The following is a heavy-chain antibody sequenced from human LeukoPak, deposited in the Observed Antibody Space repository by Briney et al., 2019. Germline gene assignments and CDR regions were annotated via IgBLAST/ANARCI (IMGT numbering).Heavy chain of an antibody. CDR1: GFTFSSYA. D-gene: IGHD3-22*01. J-gene: IGHJ4*02. CDR2: ISYDGSNE. V-gene: IGHV3-30-3*01. Sequence: GGSPRLSCAASGFTFSSYAMHWVRQAPGKGLEWVAVISYDGSNEYYADSVKGRFTISRDNSKKTVYLQMNSLRSEDTAVYSCARDLGGSGYSVDYWGQGTLVTVSS. CDR3: ARDLGGSGYSVDY.